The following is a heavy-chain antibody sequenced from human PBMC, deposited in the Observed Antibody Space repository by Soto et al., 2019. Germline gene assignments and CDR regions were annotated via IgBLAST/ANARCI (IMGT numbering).Heavy chain of an antibody. J-gene: IGHJ6*02. CDR1: GGTFSSYA. D-gene: IGHD2-2*01. V-gene: IGHV1-69*13. Sequence: GASVKVSCKASGGTFSSYAISWVRQAPGQGXEWMGGIIPIFGTANYAQKFQGRVTITADESTSTAYMELSSLRSEDTAVYYCARWIGYCSSTSCYDYYYGMDVWGQGTTVTVSS. CDR2: IIPIFGTA. CDR3: ARWIGYCSSTSCYDYYYGMDV.